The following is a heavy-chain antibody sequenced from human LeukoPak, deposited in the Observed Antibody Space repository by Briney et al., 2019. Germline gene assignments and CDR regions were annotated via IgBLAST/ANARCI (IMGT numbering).Heavy chain of an antibody. Sequence: PGGSLRLSCAASGFTFSTYAMTWVRQAPGKGLEWVAVIWYDGSKKYYADSVKGRFTISRDDSKNTLYLQMNSLRGDDTAFYYCARDFCSTTSCLDYWGQGTLVTVSS. J-gene: IGHJ4*02. CDR1: GFTFSTYA. CDR2: IWYDGSKK. V-gene: IGHV3-33*08. CDR3: ARDFCSTTSCLDY. D-gene: IGHD2-2*01.